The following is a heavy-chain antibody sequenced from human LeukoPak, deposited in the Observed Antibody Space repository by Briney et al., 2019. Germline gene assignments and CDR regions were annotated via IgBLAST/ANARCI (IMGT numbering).Heavy chain of an antibody. V-gene: IGHV3-23*01. CDR2: ISGSGGST. D-gene: IGHD3-10*01. J-gene: IGHJ4*02. CDR3: AKVLNYYASGYFDY. Sequence: GGSLRLSCAASGFTFSNYAMSWVRQAPGKGLEWVSAISGSGGSTHYADSVKGRFTISRDNSKNTLYLQMNSLRAGDTAVYYCAKVLNYYASGYFDYWGQGTLVTVSS. CDR1: GFTFSNYA.